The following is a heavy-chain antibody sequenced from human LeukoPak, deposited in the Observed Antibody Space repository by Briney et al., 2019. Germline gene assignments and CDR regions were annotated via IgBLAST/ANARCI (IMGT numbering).Heavy chain of an antibody. CDR3: ARSRLGALDY. Sequence: GGSLRLSRAASGFFFSDPYMEWVRQAPGKGLEWVGRIKNKAKSYTTEYAASVKGRFTISRDDSKNSLYLQMDSLKTEDTAVYFCARSRLGALDYWGQGTLVTVSS. V-gene: IGHV3-72*01. CDR2: IKNKAKSYTT. D-gene: IGHD1-26*01. CDR1: GFFFSDPY. J-gene: IGHJ4*02.